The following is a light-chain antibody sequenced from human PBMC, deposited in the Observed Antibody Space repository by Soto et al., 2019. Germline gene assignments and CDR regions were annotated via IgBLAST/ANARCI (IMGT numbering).Light chain of an antibody. J-gene: IGKJ4*01. Sequence: IQLSQHPSSLSVSVRDRVTITGRASQDSTKYLAWYQQKPGKAPNLLIYEASTLHSGVPSRFSGSGSGTDFTLTISGLQPEDFATYYCQQLSSYPSTFGGGTKVDIK. CDR3: QQLSSYPST. CDR2: EAS. CDR1: QDSTKY. V-gene: IGKV1-9*01.